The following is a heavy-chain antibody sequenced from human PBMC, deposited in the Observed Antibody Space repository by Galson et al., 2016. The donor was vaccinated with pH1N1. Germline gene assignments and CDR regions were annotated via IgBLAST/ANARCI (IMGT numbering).Heavy chain of an antibody. D-gene: IGHD1-26*01. CDR1: GDSISSGGYY. CDR2: IYYSGTT. J-gene: IGHJ6*02. CDR3: AREDGGWEVLRGGASGMDV. Sequence: TLSLTCTVSGDSISSGGYYWSWIRQHPGKGLEWIGYIYYSGTTYYNPSFRSRVTISVDTSKNQFFLKLSSVTAADTAVYDCAREDGGWEVLRGGASGMDVWGQGTMVTVSS. V-gene: IGHV4-31*03.